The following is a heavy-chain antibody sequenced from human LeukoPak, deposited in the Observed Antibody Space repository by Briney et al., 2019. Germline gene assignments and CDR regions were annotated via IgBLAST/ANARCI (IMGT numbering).Heavy chain of an antibody. CDR2: VSSGSGYI. V-gene: IGHV3-11*06. CDR3: ARDYQLGRAWFDP. Sequence: KSGGSLRLSCAASGFTFSDYYMSWIRQAPGKGLEWVSSVSSGSGYIYYADSVKGRFTISRDNAKNSLYLQMNSLRAEDTAVYYCARDYQLGRAWFDPWGQGTLVTVSS. CDR1: GFTFSDYY. J-gene: IGHJ5*02. D-gene: IGHD5-24*01.